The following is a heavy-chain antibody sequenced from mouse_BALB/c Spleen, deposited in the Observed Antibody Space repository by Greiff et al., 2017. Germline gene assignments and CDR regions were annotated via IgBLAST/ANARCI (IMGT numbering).Heavy chain of an antibody. V-gene: IGHV3-8*02. D-gene: IGHD2-1*01. CDR2: ISYSGST. J-gene: IGHJ4*01. Sequence: EVNVVESGPSLVKPSQTLSLTCSVTGDSITSGYWNWIRKFPGNKLEYMGYISYSGSTYYNPSLKSRISITRDTSKNQYYLQLNSVTTEDTATYYCARRDYYGNPYAMDYWGQGTSVTVSS. CDR1: GDSITSGY. CDR3: ARRDYYGNPYAMDY.